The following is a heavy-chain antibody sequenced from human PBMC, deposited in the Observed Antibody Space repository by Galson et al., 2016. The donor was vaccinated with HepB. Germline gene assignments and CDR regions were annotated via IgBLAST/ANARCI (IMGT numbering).Heavy chain of an antibody. Sequence: CAISGDSVSSSRAAWNWIRQSPSRGLEWLGRTYYRLKWNNDYAVSVKSRIIINPDTSKNQFSLQLKSVTPEDTAVYYCARAVEYYTPWSRLYGMDVWGQGTTVIVSS. J-gene: IGHJ6*02. CDR2: TYYRLKWNN. CDR3: ARAVEYYTPWSRLYGMDV. V-gene: IGHV6-1*01. D-gene: IGHD2-8*02. CDR1: GDSVSSSRAA.